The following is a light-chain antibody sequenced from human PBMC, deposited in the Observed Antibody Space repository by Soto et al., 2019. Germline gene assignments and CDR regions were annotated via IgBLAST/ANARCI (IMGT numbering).Light chain of an antibody. CDR2: DAS. CDR1: ENLRTF. V-gene: IGKV3-11*01. Sequence: EIVLTQSPATLSLSPGERATLSCRATENLRTFLAWYQQKAGQAPRLLIYDASNRATGIPDRFSGSGSGTDFTLTISNLQSEDFAVYYCQQYNNWPRTFGQGTKVDIK. CDR3: QQYNNWPRT. J-gene: IGKJ1*01.